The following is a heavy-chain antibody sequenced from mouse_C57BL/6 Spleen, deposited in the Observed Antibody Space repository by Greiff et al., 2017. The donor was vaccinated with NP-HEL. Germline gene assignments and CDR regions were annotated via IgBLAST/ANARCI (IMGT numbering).Heavy chain of an antibody. CDR1: GFSLTSYG. D-gene: IGHD2-4*01. V-gene: IGHV2-5*01. CDR3: AKSDYDYDGYAMGY. J-gene: IGHJ4*01. CDR2: IWRGGST. Sequence: QVQLQQSGPGLVQPSQSLSITCTVSGFSLTSYGVHWVRQSPGKGLEWLGVIWRGGSTDYNAAFMSRLSITKDNSKSQIFFKMNSLQADDTAIYYCAKSDYDYDGYAMGYWGHGASVTVS.